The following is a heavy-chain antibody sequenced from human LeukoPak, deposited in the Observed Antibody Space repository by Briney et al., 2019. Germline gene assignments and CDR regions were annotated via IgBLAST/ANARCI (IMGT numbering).Heavy chain of an antibody. J-gene: IGHJ6*03. CDR2: INPNSGGT. CDR3: ARQYGSGSYFPRYYYYYMDV. CDR1: GYTFTGYY. Sequence: ASVKLSCKASGYTFTGYYMHWVRQPPGQGLEWMGWINPNSGGTNYAQKLQGRVTMTTDTSTSTAYMELRSLRSDDTSVYYCARQYGSGSYFPRYYYYYMDVWGKGTTVTVSS. V-gene: IGHV1-2*02. D-gene: IGHD3-10*01.